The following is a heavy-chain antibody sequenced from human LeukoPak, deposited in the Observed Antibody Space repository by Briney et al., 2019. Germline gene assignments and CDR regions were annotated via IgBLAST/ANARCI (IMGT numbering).Heavy chain of an antibody. V-gene: IGHV4-38-2*02. CDR1: GYSISSGYY. CDR3: ASPGWQWLSFDY. CDR2: IYYSGST. Sequence: SETLSLTCTVSGYSISSGYYWGWIRQPPGKGLEWIGSIYYSGSTYYNPSLKSRVTLSVDTSKNQFSLKLSSVTAADTAVYYCASPGWQWLSFDYWGLGTLVTVSS. J-gene: IGHJ4*02. D-gene: IGHD6-19*01.